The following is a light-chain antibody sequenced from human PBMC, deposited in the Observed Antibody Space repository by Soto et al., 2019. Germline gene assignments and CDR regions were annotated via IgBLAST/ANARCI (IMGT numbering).Light chain of an antibody. Sequence: QSALTQPASVSGSPGQSITISCTGTRSDVGSYNLVSWYQQFPGKAPKLMIYDGSKRPSGVSSRFSGSKSGNTASLTISGLQADDEADYYCCSYAGSSTLIFGGGTKLTVL. CDR3: CSYAGSSTLI. J-gene: IGLJ2*01. CDR2: DGS. CDR1: RSDVGSYNL. V-gene: IGLV2-23*01.